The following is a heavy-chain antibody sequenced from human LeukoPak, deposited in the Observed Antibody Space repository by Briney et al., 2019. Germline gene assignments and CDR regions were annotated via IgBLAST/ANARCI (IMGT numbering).Heavy chain of an antibody. CDR1: GFTFTSSA. J-gene: IGHJ5*02. CDR3: AAEVLYSGSYEIIP. Sequence: ASVKVSCKASGFTFTSSAMQWVRQARRQRLEWIGWIVVGSGNTNYAQKFQERVTITRDMSTSTAYMELSSLRSEDTAVYYCAAEVLYSGSYEIIPWGQGTLVTVSS. CDR2: IVVGSGNT. D-gene: IGHD1-26*01. V-gene: IGHV1-58*02.